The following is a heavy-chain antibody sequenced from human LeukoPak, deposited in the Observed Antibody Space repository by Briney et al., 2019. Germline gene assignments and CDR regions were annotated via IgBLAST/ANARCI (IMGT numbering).Heavy chain of an antibody. J-gene: IGHJ4*02. D-gene: IGHD5-12*01. CDR2: INAGNGNT. CDR1: GYTFTSYA. V-gene: IGHV1-3*01. Sequence: ASVKVSCKASGYTFTSYAMHWVRQAPGQRLEWMGWINAGNGNTKYSQKFQGRVTITRDTSASTAYMELSSLRSEDTAVYYCARGLEDDSGYDPYYFDYWGQGTLVSVSS. CDR3: ARGLEDDSGYDPYYFDY.